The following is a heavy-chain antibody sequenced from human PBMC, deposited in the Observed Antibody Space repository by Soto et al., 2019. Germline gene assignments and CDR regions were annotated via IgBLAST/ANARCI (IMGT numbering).Heavy chain of an antibody. CDR1: GLTFSNAW. D-gene: IGHD3-10*01. V-gene: IGHV3-15*07. Sequence: EVQLVESGGDLVKPGGSLRLSCAASGLTFSNAWMNWVRQAPGRGLEWVGRIKSKTDGGTTDYAGPVKDRFTISRDDSKNTVYLQMNNLKIEDTAGYVCTPSLGGSGCRGAFDLWGQGTMVTVSS. CDR2: IKSKTDGGTT. J-gene: IGHJ3*01. CDR3: TPSLGGSGCRGAFDL.